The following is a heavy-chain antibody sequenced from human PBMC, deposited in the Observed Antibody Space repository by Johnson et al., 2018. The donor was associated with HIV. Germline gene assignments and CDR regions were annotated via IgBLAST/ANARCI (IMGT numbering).Heavy chain of an antibody. Sequence: VQLVESGGGLAQPGGSLRLSCAASGITVSSNYMSWVRQAPGKGLEWVSVIFTVGDVYYADSVKGRFTISTDNSKNILYLQMNSLRPEDTAVYYCARDGRDMVTRGSFDVWGQGTVVTVSS. J-gene: IGHJ3*01. D-gene: IGHD5-18*01. CDR2: IFTVGDV. V-gene: IGHV3-66*02. CDR3: ARDGRDMVTRGSFDV. CDR1: GITVSSNY.